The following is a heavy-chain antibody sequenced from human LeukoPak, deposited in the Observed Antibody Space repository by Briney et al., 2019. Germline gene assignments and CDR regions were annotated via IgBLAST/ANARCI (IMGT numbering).Heavy chain of an antibody. D-gene: IGHD3-16*01. CDR1: GGSISSSIYY. J-gene: IGHJ4*02. V-gene: IGHV4-39*01. Sequence: SETLSLTCTVSGGSISSSIYYWGWIRQPPGKGLEWIGNIYYSGSTYYNPSLKSRVTISVDTSKNQFSLKLSSVTAADTAVYYCARRTFGGVIKYWGQGTLVTVSS. CDR2: IYYSGST. CDR3: ARRTFGGVIKY.